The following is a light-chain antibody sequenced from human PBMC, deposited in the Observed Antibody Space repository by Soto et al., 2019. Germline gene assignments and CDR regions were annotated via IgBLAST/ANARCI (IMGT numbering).Light chain of an antibody. CDR3: QPDNNWTQCT. V-gene: IGKV3-15*01. CDR2: GAS. CDR1: QSISSK. Sequence: EIEMTQSPATLSVSPGERATLSCRASQSISSKLAWYQQKPGQAPKLLIYGASTRATGIPSRFSGSGSGTESTLTITSLKSEDFEVVYCQPDNNWTQCTFGQGTKLEIK. J-gene: IGKJ2*02.